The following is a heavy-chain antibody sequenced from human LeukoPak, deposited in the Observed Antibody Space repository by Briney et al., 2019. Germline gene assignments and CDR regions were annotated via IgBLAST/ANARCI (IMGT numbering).Heavy chain of an antibody. CDR3: ARVYYSSSYDYWYFDL. CDR2: IYYSGST. CDR1: GGSISTYY. V-gene: IGHV4-59*01. D-gene: IGHD6-13*01. J-gene: IGHJ2*01. Sequence: SSETLSLTCTVSGGSISTYYWNWIRQPPGKGLEWIGYIYYSGSTNYNPSLKSRVTISVATSKNQFSLKLSSVTAADTAVYYCARVYYSSSYDYWYFDLWGRGTLVTVSS.